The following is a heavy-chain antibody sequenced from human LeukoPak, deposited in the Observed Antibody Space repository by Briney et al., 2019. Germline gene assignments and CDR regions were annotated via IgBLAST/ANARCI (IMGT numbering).Heavy chain of an antibody. CDR1: GFDFTNYD. CDR3: ARGGYNNYMNA. V-gene: IGHV3-48*03. J-gene: IGHJ5*02. D-gene: IGHD4-11*01. Sequence: GGSLRLSCAASGFDFTNYDMNWVRQAPGKGLEWITYISSSGSTMYYADSVKSRFTVSRDNAKSSLYLQMNSLRAEDTAVYYCARGGYNNYMNAWGQGALVTVSS. CDR2: ISSSGSTM.